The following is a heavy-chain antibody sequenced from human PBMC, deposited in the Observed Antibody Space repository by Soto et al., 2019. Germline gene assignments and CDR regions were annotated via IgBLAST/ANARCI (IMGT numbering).Heavy chain of an antibody. CDR1: GFTFSSYG. Sequence: GGSLRLSCAASGFTFSSYGMHWVRQAPGKGLEWVAVIWYDGSNKYYADSVKGRFTISRDNSKNTLYLQMNSLRAEDTAVYYCARESAEPLRFLEWPLGYWGQGTRGTVPQ. J-gene: IGHJ4*02. V-gene: IGHV3-33*01. D-gene: IGHD3-3*01. CDR2: IWYDGSNK. CDR3: ARESAEPLRFLEWPLGY.